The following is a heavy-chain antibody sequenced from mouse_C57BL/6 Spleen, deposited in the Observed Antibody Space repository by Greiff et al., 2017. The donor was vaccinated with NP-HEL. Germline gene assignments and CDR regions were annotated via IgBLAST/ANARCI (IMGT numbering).Heavy chain of an antibody. Sequence: EVKLQESGEGLVKPGGSLKLSCAASGFTFSSYAMSWVRQTPEKRLEWVGYISSGGDYTYYADTVKGRITISRDNARNTLYLQMSSLKSEDTAMYYCTRGGLNYYAMDYWGQGTSVTVSS. CDR3: TRGGLNYYAMDY. D-gene: IGHD6-5*01. CDR1: GFTFSSYA. CDR2: ISSGGDYT. V-gene: IGHV5-9-1*02. J-gene: IGHJ4*01.